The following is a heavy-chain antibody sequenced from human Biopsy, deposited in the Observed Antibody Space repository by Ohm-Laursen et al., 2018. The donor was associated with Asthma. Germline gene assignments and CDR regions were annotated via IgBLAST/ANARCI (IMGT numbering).Heavy chain of an antibody. D-gene: IGHD3-16*01. J-gene: IGHJ4*02. CDR1: GGSISSGAYY. CDR3: ATRGGVRRYFDY. Sequence: SQTLSLTCTVSGGSISSGAYYWSWVRQPPGKGLEWIGYIYYIGSTYYNPSLKSRVAISLDTSKNQFSLKLSSVTAADTAVYFCATRGGVRRYFDYWGQGTLVTVSS. CDR2: IYYIGST. V-gene: IGHV4-30-4*01.